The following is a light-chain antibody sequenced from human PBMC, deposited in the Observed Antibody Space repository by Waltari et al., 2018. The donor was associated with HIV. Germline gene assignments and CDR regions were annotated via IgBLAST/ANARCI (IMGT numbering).Light chain of an antibody. CDR1: QDVNSY. V-gene: IGKV3-11*01. Sequence: EIVLTQSPATLSSSPGERATLSCRASQDVNSYVGWYQQKPCQAPRLLIYDASRRATGIPARFSGSGSGTNFTLTISSLEPEDFVFYYCQQRNNWPPTFGQGTKVEIK. CDR2: DAS. J-gene: IGKJ2*01. CDR3: QQRNNWPPT.